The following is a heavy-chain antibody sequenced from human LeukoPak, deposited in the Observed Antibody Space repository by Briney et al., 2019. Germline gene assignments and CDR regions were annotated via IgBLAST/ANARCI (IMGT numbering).Heavy chain of an antibody. Sequence: GGSLRLSCAASGFTVSRNYMSWVRQAPGKGLEWVSVIYSGGSTYYADSVKGRFTISRDNSKNTLYLQMNSLRAEDTAVYYCARDGESGSGSFDYWGQGTLVTVSS. CDR2: IYSGGST. CDR3: ARDGESGSGSFDY. D-gene: IGHD3-10*01. CDR1: GFTVSRNY. J-gene: IGHJ4*02. V-gene: IGHV3-66*01.